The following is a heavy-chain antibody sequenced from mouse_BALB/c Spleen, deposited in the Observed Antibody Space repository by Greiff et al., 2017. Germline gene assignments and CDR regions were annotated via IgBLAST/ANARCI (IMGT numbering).Heavy chain of an antibody. J-gene: IGHJ4*01. CDR3: ARHRAYYREGYAMDY. D-gene: IGHD2-12*01. Sequence: EVMLVESGGGLVKLGGSLKLSCAASGFTFSSYYMSWVRQTPEKRLELVAAINSNGGSTYYPDTVKGRFTISRDNAKNTLYLQMSSLKSEDTALYYCARHRAYYREGYAMDYWGQGTSVTVSS. V-gene: IGHV5-6-2*01. CDR2: INSNGGST. CDR1: GFTFSSYY.